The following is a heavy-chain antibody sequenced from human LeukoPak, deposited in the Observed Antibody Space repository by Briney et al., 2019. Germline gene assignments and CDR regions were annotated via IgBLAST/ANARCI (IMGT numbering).Heavy chain of an antibody. D-gene: IGHD3-10*01. CDR1: GFTFSGSA. CDR2: IRSKANSHAT. J-gene: IGHJ6*02. CDR3: TQDSEVRGVIVGYYYYGMDV. Sequence: GGSLRLSCAASGFTFSGSAMHWVRQASGKGLEWVGRIRSKANSHATAYAASVKGRFTISRDDSKNTAYLQMNSLKTEDTAVYYCTQDSEVRGVIVGYYYYGMDVWGQGTTVTVSS. V-gene: IGHV3-73*01.